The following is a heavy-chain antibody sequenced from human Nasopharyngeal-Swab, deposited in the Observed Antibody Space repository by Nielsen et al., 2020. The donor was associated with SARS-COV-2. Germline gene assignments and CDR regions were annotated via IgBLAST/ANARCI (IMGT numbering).Heavy chain of an antibody. J-gene: IGHJ4*02. D-gene: IGHD1-7*01. V-gene: IGHV3-7*01. CDR3: ARVPYNWNYNRTQLKYYFDY. CDR2: IKQDGSEK. Sequence: TPWKRLEWGANIKQDGSEKYYEDSVKGRFTISRDNAKNSLYLQMNSLRAEDTAVYYCARVPYNWNYNRTQLKYYFDYWGQGALVTVSS.